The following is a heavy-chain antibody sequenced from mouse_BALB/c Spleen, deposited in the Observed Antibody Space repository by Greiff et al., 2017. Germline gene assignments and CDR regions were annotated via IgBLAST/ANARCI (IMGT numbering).Heavy chain of an antibody. J-gene: IGHJ3*01. V-gene: IGHV2-9*02. CDR3: ARDAYYGNYGFAY. CDR2: IWAGGST. Sequence: VQLQQSGPGLVAPSQSLSITCTVSGFSLTSYGVHWVRQPPGKGLEWLGVIWAGGSTNYNSALMSRLSISKDNSKSQVFLKMNSLQTDDTAMYYCARDAYYGNYGFAYWGQGTLVTVSA. CDR1: GFSLTSYG. D-gene: IGHD2-10*01.